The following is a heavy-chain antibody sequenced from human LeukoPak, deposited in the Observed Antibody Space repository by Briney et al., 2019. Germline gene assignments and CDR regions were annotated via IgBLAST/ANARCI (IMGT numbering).Heavy chain of an antibody. D-gene: IGHD3-3*01. Sequence: KPSETLSLTCTVSGGSISSSSYYWGWIRQPPGKGLEWIGSIYYSGSTYYNPSLKSRVTISVDTSKNQFSLKLSSVTAADTAVCYCARRKAYDFWSGYSKHHDAFDIWGQGTMVTVSS. V-gene: IGHV4-39*01. J-gene: IGHJ3*02. CDR1: GGSISSSSYY. CDR2: IYYSGST. CDR3: ARRKAYDFWSGYSKHHDAFDI.